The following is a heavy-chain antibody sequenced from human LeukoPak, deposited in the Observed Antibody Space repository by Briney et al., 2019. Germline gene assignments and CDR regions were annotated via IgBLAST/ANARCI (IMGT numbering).Heavy chain of an antibody. CDR2: IIPIFGTA. CDR3: ARGEGWFDP. V-gene: IGHV1-69*05. J-gene: IGHJ5*02. Sequence: ASVKISCKASGGTFSSYALSWVRQAPGQGLEWMGGIIPIFGTANYAQKFQGRVTISTDESTSTAYMELSSLRSEDTAVYYCARGEGWFDPWGQGTLVTVSS. CDR1: GGTFSSYA.